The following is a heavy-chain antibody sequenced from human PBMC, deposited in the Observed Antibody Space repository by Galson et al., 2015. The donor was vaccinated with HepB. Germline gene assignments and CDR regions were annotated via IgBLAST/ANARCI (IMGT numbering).Heavy chain of an antibody. V-gene: IGHV3-23*01. Sequence: SLRLSCAASGFTFSSYAMSWVRQAPGKGLEWVSAISGSGSITYYADSVKGRFTISRDNSKNTLYLQMNSLRAEDTAVYYCARDLVVFDYWGQGTLVTVSS. J-gene: IGHJ4*02. CDR1: GFTFSSYA. D-gene: IGHD2-15*01. CDR2: ISGSGSIT. CDR3: ARDLVVFDY.